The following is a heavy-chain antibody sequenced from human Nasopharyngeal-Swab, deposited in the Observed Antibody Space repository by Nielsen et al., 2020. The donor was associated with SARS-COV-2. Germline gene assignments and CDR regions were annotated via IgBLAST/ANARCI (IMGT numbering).Heavy chain of an antibody. CDR3: ARLLVAATQNWFDP. Sequence: VRQRPGNGLVWMGIIYPGDSDTRYSPSFQGQVTISADKTISTAYLQCSSLKASDTAMYYCARLLVAATQNWFDPWGKGTLVTVS. J-gene: IGHJ5*02. CDR2: IYPGDSDT. D-gene: IGHD2-15*01. V-gene: IGHV5-51*01.